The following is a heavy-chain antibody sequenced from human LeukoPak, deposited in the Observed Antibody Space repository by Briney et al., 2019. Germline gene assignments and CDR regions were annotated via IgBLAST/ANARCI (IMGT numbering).Heavy chain of an antibody. CDR1: GGSISSSSYY. J-gene: IGHJ5*02. V-gene: IGHV4-39*07. CDR2: IYYSGST. CDR3: ARGVYGSGSYYNSYNWFDP. Sequence: SETLSLTCTVSGGSISSSSYYWGWIRQPPGKGLEWIGSIYYSGSTYYNPSLKSRVTISLDTSKNQFSLKLSSVTAADTAVYYCARGVYGSGSYYNSYNWFDPWGQGTLVTVSS. D-gene: IGHD3-10*01.